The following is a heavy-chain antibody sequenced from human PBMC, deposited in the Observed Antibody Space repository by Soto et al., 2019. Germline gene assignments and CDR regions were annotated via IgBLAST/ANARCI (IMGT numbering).Heavy chain of an antibody. Sequence: PGGSLRLSCAASGFTFSDYNMNWVRQAPGKGLEWVAYISRNGRTVYYADSVKGRFTISRDSVRDSLSLQMDGLRREDSAVYYCARARRDYDSGYVAFFFDSWGQGDQVTGSS. CDR3: ARARRDYDSGYVAFFFDS. CDR1: GFTFSDYN. D-gene: IGHD3-10*01. CDR2: ISRNGRTV. V-gene: IGHV3-48*01. J-gene: IGHJ4*02.